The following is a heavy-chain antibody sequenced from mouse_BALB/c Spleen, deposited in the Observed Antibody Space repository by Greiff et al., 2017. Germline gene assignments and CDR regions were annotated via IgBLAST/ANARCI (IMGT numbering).Heavy chain of an antibody. CDR3: AREGTPWYFDY. CDR1: GFTFSSFG. CDR2: ISSGSSTI. J-gene: IGHJ2*01. D-gene: IGHD2-14*01. Sequence: EVKVVESGGGLVQPGGSRKLSCAASGFTFSSFGMHWVRQAPEKGLEWVAYISSGSSTIYYADTVKGRFTISRDNPKNTLFLQMTSLRSEDTAMYYCAREGTPWYFDYWGQGTTLTVSS. V-gene: IGHV5-17*02.